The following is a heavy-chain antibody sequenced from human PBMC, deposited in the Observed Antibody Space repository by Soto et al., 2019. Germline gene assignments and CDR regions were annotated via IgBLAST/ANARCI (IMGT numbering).Heavy chain of an antibody. V-gene: IGHV2-5*01. CDR2: IYWNDDR. Sequence: QITLKESGPTLVKPTQTLTLTCTFSGFSLSTSKVGVGWIRQPPGKPLEWLALIYWNDDRRYSPSLKRRLTITKDTSKNQVVLTMTNMDPVDTATYYCAHRRGGWSLRVDWFDPWGQGTLVTVYS. CDR3: AHRRGGWSLRVDWFDP. D-gene: IGHD6-19*01. CDR1: GFSLSTSKVG. J-gene: IGHJ5*02.